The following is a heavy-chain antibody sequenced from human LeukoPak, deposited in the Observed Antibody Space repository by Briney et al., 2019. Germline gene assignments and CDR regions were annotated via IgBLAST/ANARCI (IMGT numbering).Heavy chain of an antibody. CDR1: GGSLNPYY. V-gene: IGHV4-4*07. J-gene: IGHJ4*02. CDR2: IYFSGNT. D-gene: IGHD1-26*01. CDR3: ARTSASGATYLDY. Sequence: SETLSLTCTVSGGSLNPYYWSWIRQPAGKGLEWIGRIYFSGNTHYIPSLQSRVTISVDTSKNQFSLKLSSVTAADTAVYYCARTSASGATYLDYWGQGALVTVSP.